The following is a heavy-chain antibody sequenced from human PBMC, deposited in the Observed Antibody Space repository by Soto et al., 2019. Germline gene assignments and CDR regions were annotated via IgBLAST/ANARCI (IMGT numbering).Heavy chain of an antibody. CDR1: GYTFTGYY. Sequence: ASVKVSCKASGYTFTGYYMHWVRQAPGQGLEWMGWINPNSGGTNYAQKFQGWVTMTRDMSISTAYMELSRLRSDDTAVYYCARADTAMATTNYYYYGMDVWGQGTTVTVSS. CDR3: ARADTAMATTNYYYYGMDV. J-gene: IGHJ6*02. D-gene: IGHD5-18*01. CDR2: INPNSGGT. V-gene: IGHV1-2*04.